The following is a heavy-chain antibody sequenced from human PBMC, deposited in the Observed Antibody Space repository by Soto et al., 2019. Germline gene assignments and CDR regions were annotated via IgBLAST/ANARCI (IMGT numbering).Heavy chain of an antibody. V-gene: IGHV3-30*18. CDR3: ANPGVSSGYHRGGYFDY. D-gene: IGHD3-22*01. Sequence: QVQLVESGGGVVQPERSLRLSCAASGFTFSSYGMHWVRQAPGKGLEWVAVISYDGSNKYYADSVKGRFTISRDNSKNPLYLQMNSLRAEDTAVYYCANPGVSSGYHRGGYFDYWGQGTLVTVSS. J-gene: IGHJ4*02. CDR2: ISYDGSNK. CDR1: GFTFSSYG.